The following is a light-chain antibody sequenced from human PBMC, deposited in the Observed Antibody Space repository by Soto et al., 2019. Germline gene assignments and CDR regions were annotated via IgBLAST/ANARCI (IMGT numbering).Light chain of an antibody. CDR3: QQYDNLTLT. CDR2: DAS. V-gene: IGKV1-33*01. Sequence: DIQMTQSPSSLSASVGDRVTITCQASQDISNYLNWYQQKPGKAPKLLIYDASNLETGVPSRFSGSGSGTDFTFTISSLQPEDIATCYCQQYDNLTLTFGPGTKVDIK. CDR1: QDISNY. J-gene: IGKJ3*01.